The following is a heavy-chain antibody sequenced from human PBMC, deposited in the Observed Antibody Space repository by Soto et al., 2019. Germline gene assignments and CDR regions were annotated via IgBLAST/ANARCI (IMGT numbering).Heavy chain of an antibody. V-gene: IGHV3-23*01. J-gene: IGHJ4*02. Sequence: EVQLLESGGGLVQPGGSLRLSCAASGFTFSRYGMSWVRQAPGKGLEWVSTISGGGDTTFYADSVKGRFTISRDNSKNSLFLQINSLRAEDTAVYYCASHPLGYCSGGSCSYFDFWGQGTLVTVSS. CDR3: ASHPLGYCSGGSCSYFDF. D-gene: IGHD2-15*01. CDR2: ISGGGDTT. CDR1: GFTFSRYG.